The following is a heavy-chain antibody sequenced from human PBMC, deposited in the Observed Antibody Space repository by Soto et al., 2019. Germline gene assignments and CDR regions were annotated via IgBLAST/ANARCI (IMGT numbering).Heavy chain of an antibody. V-gene: IGHV1-8*01. CDR1: GYSFTNND. CDR2: MNPGSGDT. Sequence: ASVNDSCKHSGYSFTNNDVSWVRQATGQGLEWMGWMNPGSGDTGYAQKFQGRVTMTRDISIATDYMELSSLRSDDTAIYYCARMATFGSLNWFDPWGQGTLVTVSS. CDR3: ARMATFGSLNWFDP. J-gene: IGHJ5*02. D-gene: IGHD3-16*01.